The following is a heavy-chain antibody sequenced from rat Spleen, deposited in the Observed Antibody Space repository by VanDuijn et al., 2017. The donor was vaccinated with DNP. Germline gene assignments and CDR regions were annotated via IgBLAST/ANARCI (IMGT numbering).Heavy chain of an antibody. J-gene: IGHJ2*01. CDR1: GYSITSNH. Sequence: EVQLQESGPGLVKPSQSLSLTCSVTGYSITSNHKWTWIRKFPGTKMEWIVHIIYSVTTTYNPSLKSRISITIDTSKNQFFLLLNSITTEDPATYYCAGGHSTCMNFDFWGQGVMVTVSS. V-gene: IGHV3-1*01. CDR2: IIYSVTT. D-gene: IGHD1-7*01. CDR3: AGGHSTCMNFDF.